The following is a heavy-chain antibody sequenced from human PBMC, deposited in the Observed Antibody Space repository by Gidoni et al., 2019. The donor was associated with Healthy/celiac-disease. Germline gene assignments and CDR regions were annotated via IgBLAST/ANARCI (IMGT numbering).Heavy chain of an antibody. D-gene: IGHD2-15*01. CDR2: IIPILGIA. J-gene: IGHJ4*02. Sequence: QVQLVQSGAEVTTPGSSVKVSCKASGGSFSSYAISWVRQSPGQGLEWMGKIIPILGIANYVQKFQGRVTITAEKYTSTAYMELSSLRSEDTAVYYCARRMGVVAAYDYWGQGTLVTGSS. CDR1: GGSFSSYA. CDR3: ARRMGVVAAYDY. V-gene: IGHV1-69*04.